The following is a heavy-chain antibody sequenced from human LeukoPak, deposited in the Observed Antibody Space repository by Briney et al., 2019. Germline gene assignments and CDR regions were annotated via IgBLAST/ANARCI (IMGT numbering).Heavy chain of an antibody. Sequence: GGSLRLSCAASGFTFSNYAMSWVRQAPGKGLEWVSAISSSGGSTFYADSVKGRFTISRDNSKKTLYLQMNSLRAEDTAVYYCANGAGSRYFDSWGQGTLVTVSS. CDR2: ISSSGGST. D-gene: IGHD3-16*01. CDR3: ANGAGSRYFDS. J-gene: IGHJ4*02. V-gene: IGHV3-23*01. CDR1: GFTFSNYA.